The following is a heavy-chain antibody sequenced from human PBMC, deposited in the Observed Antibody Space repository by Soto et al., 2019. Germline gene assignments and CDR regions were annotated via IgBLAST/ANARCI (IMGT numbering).Heavy chain of an antibody. V-gene: IGHV5-10-1*01. CDR2: IDPTDSDT. J-gene: IGHJ6*02. CDR1: GYTFTRYW. D-gene: IGHD2-2*01. CDR3: ARRSLATPRTSNHMDV. Sequence: HGESLKISCTGFGYTFTRYWIIWVRQMPGKGLGGMGRIDPTDSDTNYSPSFQGHVTISVDKSITAAFLQWSSLQSSDPAIYYCARRSLATPRTSNHMDVWGQGTPVTVSS.